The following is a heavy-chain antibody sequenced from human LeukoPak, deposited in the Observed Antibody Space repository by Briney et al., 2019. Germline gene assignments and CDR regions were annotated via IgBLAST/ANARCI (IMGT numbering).Heavy chain of an antibody. D-gene: IGHD3-22*01. CDR2: VYYSGST. J-gene: IGHJ4*02. CDR3: ARPGSSGYYVDY. V-gene: IGHV4-39*01. CDR1: GGSISSSSYY. Sequence: SETLSLTCTVSGGSISSSSYYWGWIRQPPGKGLEWIGSVYYSGSTYYNPSLKSRVTISVDTSKNQFSLKLSSVTAADTAVYYCARPGSSGYYVDYWGQGTLVTVSS.